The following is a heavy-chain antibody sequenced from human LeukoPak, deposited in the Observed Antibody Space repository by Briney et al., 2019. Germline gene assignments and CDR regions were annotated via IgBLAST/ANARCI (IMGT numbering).Heavy chain of an antibody. CDR1: GFIFSKYG. Sequence: GESLRLSCVASGFIFSKYGMHWVRQAPGKGLEWVTFIRYDGANKLYVDSVKGRFTISRDNPKNTLYLQMNNLRPEDTAVYYCAKEDPSGTIHYGGSGLDEETDVWGKGTTVIVSS. CDR3: AKEDPSGTIHYGGSGLDEETDV. CDR2: IRYDGANK. V-gene: IGHV3-30*02. D-gene: IGHD4-23*01. J-gene: IGHJ6*04.